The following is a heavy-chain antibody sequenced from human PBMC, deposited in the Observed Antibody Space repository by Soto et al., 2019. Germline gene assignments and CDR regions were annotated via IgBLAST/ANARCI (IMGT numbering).Heavy chain of an antibody. D-gene: IGHD3-16*01. CDR1: GFTFSGSA. CDR2: IRSKSDSYAT. V-gene: IGHV3-73*01. CDR3: TRRDLWYFDY. J-gene: IGHJ4*02. Sequence: PGGSLRLSCAASGFTFSGSALHWVRQASGKGLEWVARIRSKSDSYATAYAASVKGRFTISRDDSKNTAYLQMNSLKTEDTAVYYCTRRDLWYFDYWGQGTLVTVSS.